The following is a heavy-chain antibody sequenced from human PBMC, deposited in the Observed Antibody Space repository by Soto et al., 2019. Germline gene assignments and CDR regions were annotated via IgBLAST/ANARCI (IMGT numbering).Heavy chain of an antibody. D-gene: IGHD4-17*01. V-gene: IGHV1-18*01. CDR2: ISAYNGNT. Sequence: QVQLVQSGAEVKKPGASVKVSCKASGYTFTSYGISWVRQAPGQGLEWMGWISAYNGNTNYAQKLQGRVTMTTDTXTXTXXMELRSLRADDTAVYYCARGVRGDYAHYYYYGMDVWGQGTTVTVSS. CDR3: ARGVRGDYAHYYYYGMDV. J-gene: IGHJ6*02. CDR1: GYTFTSYG.